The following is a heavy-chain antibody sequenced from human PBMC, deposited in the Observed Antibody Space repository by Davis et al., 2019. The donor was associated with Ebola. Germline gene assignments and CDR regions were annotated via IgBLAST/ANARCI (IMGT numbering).Heavy chain of an antibody. D-gene: IGHD3-10*01. J-gene: IGHJ6*02. CDR1: GYTFTGCY. V-gene: IGHV1-2*06. CDR3: ARDPSAELLWFGETVPRGYYGMDV. CDR2: INPNSGVT. Sequence: ASVKVSCKASGYTFTGCYVHWVRQAPGQGLEWMGRINPNSGVTNYAQKFQGRVTMSRDTSINTAYMELSGLRSDDTAFYYCARDPSAELLWFGETVPRGYYGMDVWGQGTTVTVSS.